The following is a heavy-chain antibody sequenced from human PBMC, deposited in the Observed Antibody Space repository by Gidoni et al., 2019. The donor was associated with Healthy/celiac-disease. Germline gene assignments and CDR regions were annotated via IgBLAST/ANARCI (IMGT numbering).Heavy chain of an antibody. CDR3: AKDGGDQDVGIFDY. CDR2: ISYDGSNK. D-gene: IGHD3-16*01. V-gene: IGHV3-30*18. Sequence: QVQLVESGGGVVQPGSSLRLSCAASGFTFSSYGMHWVRQAPGKGLEWVAVISYDGSNKYYADSVKGRFTSSRDNSKNTLYLQMNSLRAEDTAVYYCAKDGGDQDVGIFDYWGQGTLVTVSS. J-gene: IGHJ4*02. CDR1: GFTFSSYG.